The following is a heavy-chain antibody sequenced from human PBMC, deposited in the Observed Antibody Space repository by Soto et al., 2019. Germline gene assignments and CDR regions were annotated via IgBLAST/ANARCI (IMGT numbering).Heavy chain of an antibody. J-gene: IGHJ6*02. CDR2: INAGNGNT. CDR3: ARDQVIKKLVMRYYGMDV. Sequence: ASVKVSCKASGYTFTSYAMHWVRQAPGQRLEWMGWINAGNGNTKYSQKFQSRVTITRDTSASTAYMELSSLRSEDTAVYYCARDQVIKKLVMRYYGMDVWGQGNTVTVSS. CDR1: GYTFTSYA. D-gene: IGHD3-22*01. V-gene: IGHV1-3*01.